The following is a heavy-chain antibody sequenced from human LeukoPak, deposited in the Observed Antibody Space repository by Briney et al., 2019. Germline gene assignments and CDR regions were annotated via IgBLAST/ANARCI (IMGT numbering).Heavy chain of an antibody. D-gene: IGHD4-17*01. V-gene: IGHV4-59*01. J-gene: IGHJ4*02. CDR1: GGSISSYY. CDR2: IYYSGST. CDR3: ARVFNYGDYSRGLYYFDY. Sequence: ETLSLTCTVSGGSISSYYWSWIRQPPGKGLEWIGYIYYSGSTNYNPSLKSRVTISVDTSKNQFSLKLSSVTAADTAVYYCARVFNYGDYSRGLYYFDYWGQGTLVTVSS.